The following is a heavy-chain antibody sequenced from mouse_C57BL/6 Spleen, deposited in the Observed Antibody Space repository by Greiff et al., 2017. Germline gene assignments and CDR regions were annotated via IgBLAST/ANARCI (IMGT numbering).Heavy chain of an antibody. CDR1: GFTFSSYT. Sequence: EVQGVESGGGLVKPGGSLKLSCAASGFTFSSYTMSWVRQTPEKRLEWVATISGGGGNTYYPDSVKGRFTISRDNAKNTLYLQRSSLRSEDTALYYCARLYGTGYFDVWGTGTTVTVSS. V-gene: IGHV5-9*01. D-gene: IGHD1-1*01. J-gene: IGHJ1*03. CDR3: ARLYGTGYFDV. CDR2: ISGGGGNT.